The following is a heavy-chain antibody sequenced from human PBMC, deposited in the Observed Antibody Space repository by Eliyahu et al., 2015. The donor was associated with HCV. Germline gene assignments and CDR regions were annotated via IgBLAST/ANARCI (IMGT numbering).Heavy chain of an antibody. V-gene: IGHV5-51*01. Sequence: EVQLVQSGAEVKKPGESLKISCKGSGYSFTSYWIGWVRQMPGKGLEWMGIIYPGDSDTRYSPSFQGQVTISADKSISTAYLQWSSLKASDTAMYYCARQGGPSERYCSGGSCYSGWFDPWGQGTLVTVSS. CDR3: ARQGGPSERYCSGGSCYSGWFDP. D-gene: IGHD2-15*01. CDR1: GYSFTSYW. J-gene: IGHJ5*02. CDR2: IYPGDSDT.